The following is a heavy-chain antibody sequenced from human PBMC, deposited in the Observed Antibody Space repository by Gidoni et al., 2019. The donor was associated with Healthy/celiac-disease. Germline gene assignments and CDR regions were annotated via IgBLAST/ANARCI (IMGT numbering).Heavy chain of an antibody. D-gene: IGHD3-22*01. CDR3: ARWGSGYYFDY. J-gene: IGHJ4*02. V-gene: IGHV3-48*01. CDR2: ISSSSSTI. CDR1: GFTCSSYS. Sequence: EVQLVESGGGLVQPGGSLRLSCAASGFTCSSYSMNWVRQAPGKGLECVSYISSSSSTIYYADSVKGRFNISRDNAKNSLYLQRNSLRAEDTAVYYCARWGSGYYFDYWGQGTLVTVSS.